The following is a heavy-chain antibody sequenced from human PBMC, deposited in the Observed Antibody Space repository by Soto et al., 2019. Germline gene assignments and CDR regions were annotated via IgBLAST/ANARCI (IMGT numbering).Heavy chain of an antibody. CDR3: AREFRWYSSGWRNWFDP. CDR2: IYYSGST. CDR1: GGSISSYY. D-gene: IGHD6-19*01. Sequence: SETLSLTCTVSGGSISSYYWSWIRQPPGKGLEWIGYIYYSGSTNYNPSLKSRVTISVDTSKNQFSLKLSSVTAADTAVYYCAREFRWYSSGWRNWFDPWGQGTLVTVSS. J-gene: IGHJ5*02. V-gene: IGHV4-59*01.